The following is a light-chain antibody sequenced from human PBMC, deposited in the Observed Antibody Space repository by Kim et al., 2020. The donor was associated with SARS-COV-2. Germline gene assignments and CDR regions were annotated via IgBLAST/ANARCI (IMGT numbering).Light chain of an antibody. V-gene: IGKV3-20*01. CDR2: GAS. CDR3: QQYGSSWT. Sequence: EIVLTQSPGTLSLSPGERATLSCRASQSVSSSYLAWYQQKPCQAPRLLIYGASSRATGIPDRFSGSESGTDFTLTISRLEPEDFAVYYCQQYGSSWTFGQGTKVDIK. CDR1: QSVSSSY. J-gene: IGKJ1*01.